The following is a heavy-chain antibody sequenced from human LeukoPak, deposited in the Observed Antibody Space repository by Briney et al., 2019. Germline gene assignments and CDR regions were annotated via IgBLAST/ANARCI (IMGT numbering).Heavy chain of an antibody. CDR1: GFTFTDYW. CDR3: ARDGTAAGLYFDL. Sequence: GGSLRLSCEVSGFTFTDYWMSWVRQAPGKGPEWVASIRQDGSEKTYVDSVKGRFTISRDNTKNSLSLQLNGLRAEDTAVYYCARDGTAAGLYFDLWGQGTLVTVSS. J-gene: IGHJ4*01. D-gene: IGHD6-13*01. CDR2: IRQDGSEK. V-gene: IGHV3-7*01.